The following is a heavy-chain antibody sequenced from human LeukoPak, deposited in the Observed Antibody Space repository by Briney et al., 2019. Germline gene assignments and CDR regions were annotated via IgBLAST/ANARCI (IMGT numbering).Heavy chain of an antibody. J-gene: IGHJ4*02. CDR1: GYTFTSYG. D-gene: IGHD6-13*01. V-gene: IGHV1-18*01. CDR2: ISAYNGNT. CDR3: ARLVFSSSWYGDYFDY. Sequence: ASVNVSCTASGYTFTSYGISWVRQAPGQGLEWMGWISAYNGNTNYAQKLQGRVTMTTDTSTSTAYMELRSLRSDDTAVYYCARLVFSSSWYGDYFDYWGQGTLVTVSS.